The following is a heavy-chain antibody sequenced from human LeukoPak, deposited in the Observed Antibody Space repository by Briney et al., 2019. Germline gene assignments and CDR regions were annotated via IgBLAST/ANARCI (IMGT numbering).Heavy chain of an antibody. V-gene: IGHV3-23*01. CDR2: ISGSVGST. CDR1: GFTFSSYA. J-gene: IGHJ4*02. CDR3: ASSVWFGDPYSKY. Sequence: GGSLRLSCAASGFTFSSYAMSWVRQAPGKGLEWVSAISGSVGSTYYADSVKGRFTISRDNSKNTLYLQMNSLRAEDTAVYYCASSVWFGDPYSKYWGQGKLATVSS. D-gene: IGHD3-10*01.